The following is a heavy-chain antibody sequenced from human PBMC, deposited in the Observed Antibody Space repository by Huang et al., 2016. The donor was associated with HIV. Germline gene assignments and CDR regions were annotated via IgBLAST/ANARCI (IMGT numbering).Heavy chain of an antibody. V-gene: IGHV3-30*18. CDR2: ISYDGRSQ. CDR3: AKESRWFSDFDH. CDR1: GFKLSGFG. D-gene: IGHD2-15*01. J-gene: IGHJ4*02. Sequence: QVHLVESGGGVVQRGGSLRLSCAASGFKLSGFGMHWVRQAPGKGLEWVAVISYDGRSQFYTDSLKVRFTISRDNSDNTLSLQMKGLRPDDTAVYYCAKESRWFSDFDHWGQGVLVSVSS.